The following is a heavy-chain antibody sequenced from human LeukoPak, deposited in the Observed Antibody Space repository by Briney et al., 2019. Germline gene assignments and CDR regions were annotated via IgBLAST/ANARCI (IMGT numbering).Heavy chain of an antibody. V-gene: IGHV4-31*03. CDR3: ARAGGSFIYSLSFDY. CDR2: IYYSGST. J-gene: IGHJ4*02. CDR1: GGSISSGGYY. Sequence: SETLSLTCTVSGGSISSGGYYWSWIRQHPGKGLEWIGYIYYSGSTYYNPSLKSRVTISVDTSKNQFSLKLSSVTAADTAVYYCARAGGSFIYSLSFDYWGQGTLVTVSS. D-gene: IGHD2-15*01.